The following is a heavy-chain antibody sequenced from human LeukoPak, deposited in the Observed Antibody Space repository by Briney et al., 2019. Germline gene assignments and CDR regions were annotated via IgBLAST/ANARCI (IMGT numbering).Heavy chain of an antibody. V-gene: IGHV4-4*09. CDR1: GGSISSYY. Sequence: SETLSLTCTVSGGSISSYYWSRIRQPPGKGLEWIGYIYTSGSTNYNPSLKSRVTISVDTSKNQFSLKLSSVTAADTAVYYCARHGVATIGSAYFDYWGQGTLVTVSS. CDR3: ARHGVATIGSAYFDY. CDR2: IYTSGST. J-gene: IGHJ4*02. D-gene: IGHD5-24*01.